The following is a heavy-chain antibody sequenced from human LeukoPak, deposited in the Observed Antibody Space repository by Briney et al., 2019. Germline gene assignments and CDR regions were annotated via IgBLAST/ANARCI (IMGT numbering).Heavy chain of an antibody. CDR2: IKSTANGGTI. CDR1: GLTFSNAW. CDR3: TREYSGSFDY. V-gene: IGHV3-15*01. Sequence: GGPLRLSCAASGLTFSNAWMNWLRQTPEKGLEWVGLIKSTANGGTIDYAAPVKDRFTISRDDPKKTLHLQTNSLKIKDTAMYYCTREYSGSFDYWGQGTLVTVS. J-gene: IGHJ4*02. D-gene: IGHD1-26*01.